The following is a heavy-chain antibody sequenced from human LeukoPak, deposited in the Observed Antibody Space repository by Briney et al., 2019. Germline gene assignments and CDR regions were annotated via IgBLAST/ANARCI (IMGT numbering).Heavy chain of an antibody. J-gene: IGHJ4*02. CDR3: ARGRGGDGDLYFDY. CDR1: GGSISSYY. V-gene: IGHV4-59*01. Sequence: PSETLSLTCTVSGGSISSYYWSWIRQPPGKGLEWIGYICYSGSTNYNPSLKSRVTISVDTSKNQFSLKLSSVTAADTAVYYCARGRGGDGDLYFDYWGQGTLVTVSS. CDR2: ICYSGST. D-gene: IGHD4-17*01.